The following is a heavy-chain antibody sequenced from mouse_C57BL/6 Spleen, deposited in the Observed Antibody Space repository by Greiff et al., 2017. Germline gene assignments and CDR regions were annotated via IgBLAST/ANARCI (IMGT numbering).Heavy chain of an antibody. CDR2: IWTGGGT. CDR3: ASDKKDAMDY. J-gene: IGHJ4*01. Sequence: VQGVESGPGLVAPSQSLSITCTVSGFSLTSYAISWVRQPPGKGLEWLGVIWTGGGTNYNSALKSRLSISKDNSQSQVFLKMNSLQTDDTARYYCASDKKDAMDYWGQGTSVTVSS. V-gene: IGHV2-9-1*01. CDR1: GFSLTSYA.